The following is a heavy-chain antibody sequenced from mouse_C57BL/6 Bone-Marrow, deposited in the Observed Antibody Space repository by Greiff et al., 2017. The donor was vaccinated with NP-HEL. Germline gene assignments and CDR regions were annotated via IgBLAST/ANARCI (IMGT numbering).Heavy chain of an antibody. CDR1: GYTFTDYY. V-gene: IGHV1-26*01. CDR3: ARSELPFDV. J-gene: IGHJ1*03. Sequence: VQLQQSGPELVKPGASVKISCKASGYTFTDYYMNWVKQSHGKSLEWIGDINPNNGGTSYNQKFKGKATLTVDKSSSTAYMELRSLTSEDSAVYYYARSELPFDVWGTGTTVTVSS. CDR2: INPNNGGT.